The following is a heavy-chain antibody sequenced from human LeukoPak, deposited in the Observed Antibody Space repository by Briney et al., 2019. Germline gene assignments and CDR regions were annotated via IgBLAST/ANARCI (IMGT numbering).Heavy chain of an antibody. CDR1: GGTFSSYA. J-gene: IGHJ4*02. CDR3: AREWGLESSGYYYAY. V-gene: IGHV1-69*01. D-gene: IGHD3-22*01. Sequence: VKVSCKASGGTFSSYAISWVRQAPGQGLEWMGGIIPIFGTANYAQKFQGRVTITADESTSTAFMELSSLRSEDTAVYYCAREWGLESSGYYYAYWGQGTLVTVSS. CDR2: IIPIFGTA.